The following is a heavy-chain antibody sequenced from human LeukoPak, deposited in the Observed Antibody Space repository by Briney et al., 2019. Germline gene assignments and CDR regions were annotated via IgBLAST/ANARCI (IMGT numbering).Heavy chain of an antibody. Sequence: SETLSLTCTVSGGSISSYYWSWIRQPPGKGLEWIGYIYYSGSTNYNPSLKSRVTIPVDTSKNQFSLKLSSVTAAGTAVYCCAREGKTYNWFDPWGQGTLVTVSS. CDR2: IYYSGST. V-gene: IGHV4-59*01. CDR1: GGSISSYY. J-gene: IGHJ5*02. CDR3: AREGKTYNWFDP.